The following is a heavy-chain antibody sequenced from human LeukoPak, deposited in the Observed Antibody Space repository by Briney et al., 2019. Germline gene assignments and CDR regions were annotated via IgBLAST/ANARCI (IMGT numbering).Heavy chain of an antibody. V-gene: IGHV3-33*01. J-gene: IGHJ3*02. CDR3: ARVEEYYDILTGYYKYAFDI. D-gene: IGHD3-9*01. Sequence: PGGSLRLSCAASGFTFSSYGMHWVRQAPGKGLEWVAVIWYDGSNKYYADSVKGRFTISRDNSKNTLYLQMNSLRAEDTAVYYCARVEEYYDILTGYYKYAFDIWGQGTMVTVSS. CDR1: GFTFSSYG. CDR2: IWYDGSNK.